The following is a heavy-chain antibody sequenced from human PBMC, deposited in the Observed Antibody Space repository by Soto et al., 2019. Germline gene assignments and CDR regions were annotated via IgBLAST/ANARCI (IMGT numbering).Heavy chain of an antibody. CDR2: FIPVFDTV. CDR3: ARGGSGYVWFNEF. V-gene: IGHV1-69*01. Sequence: QEQLVQSGAEVKKSGSSVKVSCKDTGGLFSSYAVAWGDQAPGQGLEWMGGFIPVFDTVYYAQKFQGRVTITADESTNTAYMELSSLRSEDTAMYYCARGGSGYVWFNEFWGQGTLVTVSS. D-gene: IGHD3-22*01. CDR1: GGLFSSYA. J-gene: IGHJ4*02.